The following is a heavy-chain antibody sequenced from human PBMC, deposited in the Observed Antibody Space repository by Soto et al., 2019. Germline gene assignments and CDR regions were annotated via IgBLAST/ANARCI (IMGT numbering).Heavy chain of an antibody. V-gene: IGHV1-18*01. CDR2: ISAYNGNT. CDR1: GHTFSSYG. CDR3: ATTTSADYGMDV. Sequence: QVQLVQSGAEVKKPGASVKVSCKASGHTFSSYGFIWVRQAPGQGLEWMGWISAYNGNTNYAQNVQGRVTFTTDTSTSTAYTELRRLRSDDTAVYYCATTTSADYGMDVCGQRTTVTVSS. J-gene: IGHJ6*02. D-gene: IGHD1-1*01.